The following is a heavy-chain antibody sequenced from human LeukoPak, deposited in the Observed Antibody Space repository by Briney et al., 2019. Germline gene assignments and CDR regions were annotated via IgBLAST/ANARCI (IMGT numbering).Heavy chain of an antibody. J-gene: IGHJ5*02. CDR3: AGPVVGATTSWFDP. Sequence: ASVKVSCKAPGYTFTSYGISWVRQAPGQGLEWMGWISAYNGNTNYAQKLQGRVTMTTDTSTSTAYMELRSLRSDDTAVYYCAGPVVGATTSWFDPWGQGTLVTVSS. D-gene: IGHD1-26*01. CDR1: GYTFTSYG. V-gene: IGHV1-18*01. CDR2: ISAYNGNT.